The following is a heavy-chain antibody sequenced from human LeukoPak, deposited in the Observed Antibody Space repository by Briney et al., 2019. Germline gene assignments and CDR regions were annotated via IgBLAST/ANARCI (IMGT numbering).Heavy chain of an antibody. J-gene: IGHJ4*02. Sequence: PGGCLRLSCAASGFTFSSYSMNWVRQAPGKGLEWVSSISSTSSYIYYADSVKGRFTISRDNAKNSLYLQMNSLRAEDTAVYYCARSVTGTYFDYWGQGTLVTVSS. CDR2: ISSTSSYI. CDR1: GFTFSSYS. CDR3: ARSVTGTYFDY. D-gene: IGHD7-27*01. V-gene: IGHV3-21*01.